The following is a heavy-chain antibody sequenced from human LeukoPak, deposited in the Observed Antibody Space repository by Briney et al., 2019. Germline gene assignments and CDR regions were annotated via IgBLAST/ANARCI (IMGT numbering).Heavy chain of an antibody. CDR1: GFTFSDHY. CDR3: SRDATGDH. J-gene: IGHJ4*02. Sequence: AGGSLRLSCAVSGFTFSDHYMDWVRQAPGKGLEWVGRSRNRAKSYTTDYAASVKGRFTIPRDDSKSTLYLQMNSLETEDTAVYYCSRDATGDHWGQGTLVSVSS. V-gene: IGHV3-72*01. CDR2: SRNRAKSYTT.